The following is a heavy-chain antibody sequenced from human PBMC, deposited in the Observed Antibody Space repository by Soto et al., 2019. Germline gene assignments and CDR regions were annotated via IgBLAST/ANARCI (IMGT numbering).Heavy chain of an antibody. V-gene: IGHV3-74*01. CDR2: INSDGSTT. CDR3: ARGPSGWYGYDY. J-gene: IGHJ4*02. D-gene: IGHD6-19*01. CDR1: GFSFSSSW. Sequence: GGSLRLSCAASGFSFSSSWMHWVRQAPGKGLVWVSRINSDGSTTNYADSVKGRFTIPRDNAKNTLYLQMNSLRAEDTAVYYCARGPSGWYGYDYWGQGTLVTVSS.